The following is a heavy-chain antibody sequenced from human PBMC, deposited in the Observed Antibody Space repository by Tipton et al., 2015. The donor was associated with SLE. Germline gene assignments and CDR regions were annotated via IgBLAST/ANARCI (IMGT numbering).Heavy chain of an antibody. Sequence: TLSLTCSVSGGSISSTTYWWGWIRQPPGKGPECIGSIYYSGSTYYNPSLNGRITISVDRSKNQFSLKLSSVTAADTAVYYCAREGRDGYNPLGMDVWGQGTTVTVSS. V-gene: IGHV4-39*07. J-gene: IGHJ6*02. D-gene: IGHD5-24*01. CDR3: AREGRDGYNPLGMDV. CDR2: IYYSGST. CDR1: GGSISSTTYW.